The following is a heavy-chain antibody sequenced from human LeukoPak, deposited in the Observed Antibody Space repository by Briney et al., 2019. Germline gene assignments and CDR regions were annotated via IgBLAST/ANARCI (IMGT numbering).Heavy chain of an antibody. V-gene: IGHV3-23*01. D-gene: IGHD3-22*01. CDR2: ISGSGGRT. CDR1: GFTFSSYA. CDR3: AKPRSGYLFDY. Sequence: GGSLRLSCAASGFTFSSYAMSWVRPAPGKGLEGVSAISGSGGRTYYADSVKERFTIYRDNTKNTLYLQMNSLRAKDTAVYYCAKPRSGYLFDYWGQGTLVAVSS. J-gene: IGHJ4*02.